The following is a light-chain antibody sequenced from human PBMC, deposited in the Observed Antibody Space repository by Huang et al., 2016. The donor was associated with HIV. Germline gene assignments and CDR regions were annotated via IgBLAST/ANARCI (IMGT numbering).Light chain of an antibody. CDR1: QSISGY. CDR3: QQSYNTPWT. J-gene: IGKJ1*01. Sequence: DIQMTQSPSSLSASVGDRVTITCRASQSISGYLSWYQQKPGKAPKLLIYGASILQTGVPSRFSGSGSRTDFTLTISSVQPEDLATYYCQQSYNTPWTFGQGTKVEIK. CDR2: GAS. V-gene: IGKV1-39*01.